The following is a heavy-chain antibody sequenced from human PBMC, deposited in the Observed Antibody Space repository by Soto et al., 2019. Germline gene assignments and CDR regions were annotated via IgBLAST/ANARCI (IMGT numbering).Heavy chain of an antibody. V-gene: IGHV1-8*01. CDR2: MNPNSGNT. CDR3: ARGGAEYCSGGSCYSDY. CDR1: GYTFTSYD. J-gene: IGHJ4*02. Sequence: ASVKVSCKASGYTFTSYDINWVRQATGQGLEWMGWMNPNSGNTGYAQKFQGRVTMTRNTSISTAYMELSSLRSEDTAVYYCARGGAEYCSGGSCYSDYWGQGTLVTVSS. D-gene: IGHD2-15*01.